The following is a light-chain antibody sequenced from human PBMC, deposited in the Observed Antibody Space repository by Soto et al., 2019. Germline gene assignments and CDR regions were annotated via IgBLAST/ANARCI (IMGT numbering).Light chain of an antibody. CDR2: QDY. CDR1: KLEDKY. Sequence: SYELTQPPSVSVSPGQTASITCSGDKLEDKYVCWYQQKPGQSPVLVIYQDYKRPSGIPERFSGSNSGNTATLTISVTQAMDEADYYCQAWDRSTPVVFGGGTKVTVL. V-gene: IGLV3-1*01. J-gene: IGLJ2*01. CDR3: QAWDRSTPVV.